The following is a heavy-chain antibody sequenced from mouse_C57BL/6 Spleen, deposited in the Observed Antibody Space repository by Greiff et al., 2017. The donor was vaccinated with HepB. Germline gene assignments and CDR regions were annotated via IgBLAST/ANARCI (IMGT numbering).Heavy chain of an antibody. CDR3: AREGGYGNYVFAY. J-gene: IGHJ3*01. CDR1: GFTFSSYA. Sequence: EVKVVESGGGLVKPGGSLKLSCAASGFTFSSYAMSWVRQTPEKRLEWVATISDGGSYTYYPDNVKGRFTISRDNAKNNLYLQMSHLKSEDTAMYYCAREGGYGNYVFAYWGQGTLVTVSA. CDR2: ISDGGSYT. V-gene: IGHV5-4*01. D-gene: IGHD2-1*01.